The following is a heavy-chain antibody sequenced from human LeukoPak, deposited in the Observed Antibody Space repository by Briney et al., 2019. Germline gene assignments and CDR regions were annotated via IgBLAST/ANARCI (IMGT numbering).Heavy chain of an antibody. Sequence: GGSLRLSCAASGFTFSSYTMSWVRQAPGKGLEWVSAISDSGACTYYADSVRGRVTISRDNSKNTQFLQMNTLIAEDTAAYYCAKDRVVGSTYYFDYWGQGTLVTVSS. CDR2: ISDSGACT. CDR3: AKDRVVGSTYYFDY. V-gene: IGHV3-23*01. CDR1: GFTFSSYT. D-gene: IGHD1-26*01. J-gene: IGHJ4*02.